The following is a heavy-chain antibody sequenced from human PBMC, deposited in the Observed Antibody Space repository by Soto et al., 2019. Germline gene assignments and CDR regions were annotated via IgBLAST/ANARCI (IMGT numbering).Heavy chain of an antibody. Sequence: PSETLSLTCTVSGAPINSDYWSWIRQSPGKGLEWIGYIYHIGSTDYNPSLKSRVTISIDKSKNQFSLNLRSVTAADTAVYYCAKAIRITMIVVVISGFDYWGQGTLVTVSS. D-gene: IGHD3-22*01. CDR1: GAPINSDY. CDR3: AKAIRITMIVVVISGFDY. V-gene: IGHV4-59*01. J-gene: IGHJ4*02. CDR2: IYHIGST.